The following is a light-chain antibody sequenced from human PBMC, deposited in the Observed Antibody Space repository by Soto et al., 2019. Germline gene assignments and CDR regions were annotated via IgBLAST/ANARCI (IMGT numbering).Light chain of an antibody. Sequence: DIVMTQSPDSLAVSLGERATINCKSSQSVLYSSNNKNYLAWYQQKPGQPPKLLIYWASTRESGVPDRFSGSGSATDFTLTISSMQAEDLAVYYCQQYYSTPQTFGQGNKVEIK. CDR2: WAS. CDR1: QSVLYSSNNKNY. J-gene: IGKJ1*01. V-gene: IGKV4-1*01. CDR3: QQYYSTPQT.